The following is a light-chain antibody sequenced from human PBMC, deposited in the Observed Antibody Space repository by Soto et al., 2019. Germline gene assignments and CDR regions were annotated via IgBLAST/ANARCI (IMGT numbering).Light chain of an antibody. Sequence: EIVLPPSPGTLSLSPGYRSTISCXASESVRSSYLAWYQQKPGQAPRLLIYGASNRAAGIPDRFSGSGSGTDFTLTISRLEPEDFAVYYCHQYSSSRRTFGQGTKVDIK. CDR2: GAS. CDR1: ESVRSSY. CDR3: HQYSSSRRT. J-gene: IGKJ1*01. V-gene: IGKV3-20*01.